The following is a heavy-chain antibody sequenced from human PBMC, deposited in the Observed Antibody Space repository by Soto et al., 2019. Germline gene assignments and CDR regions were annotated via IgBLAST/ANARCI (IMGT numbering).Heavy chain of an antibody. Sequence: PGGSLRLSCAASGFTFSDYYMTWIRQAPGKGLEWVSYISSSGSTIYYADSVKGRFTISRDNAKNSLYLQMNSLRAEDTAVYYCARGLDMPYYYYGVDVWGLGTTVTVSS. CDR3: ARGLDMPYYYYGVDV. CDR2: ISSSGSTI. D-gene: IGHD2-2*01. CDR1: GFTFSDYY. J-gene: IGHJ6*02. V-gene: IGHV3-11*01.